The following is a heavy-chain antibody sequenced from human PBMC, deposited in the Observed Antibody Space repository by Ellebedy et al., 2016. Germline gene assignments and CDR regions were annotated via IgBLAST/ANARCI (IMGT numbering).Heavy chain of an antibody. J-gene: IGHJ6*02. CDR2: INHSGST. Sequence: SETLSLTCAVSGGSISSGGYYWSWIRQPPGKGLEWIGEINHSGSTNYNPSLKSRVTISVDTSKNQFSLKLSSVTAADTAVYYCARGPLHCSSTSCYKVYYYGMDVWGQGTTVTVSS. CDR1: GGSISSGGYY. D-gene: IGHD2-2*02. V-gene: IGHV4-61*08. CDR3: ARGPLHCSSTSCYKVYYYGMDV.